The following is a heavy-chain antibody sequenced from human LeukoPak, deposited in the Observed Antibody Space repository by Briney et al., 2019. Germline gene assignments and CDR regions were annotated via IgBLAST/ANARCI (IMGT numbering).Heavy chain of an antibody. CDR1: GYTFTSYA. J-gene: IGHJ4*02. CDR2: ISAYNGNT. Sequence: GASVKVSCKASGYTFTSYAMNWVRQAPGQGLEWMGWISAYNGNTNYAQKLQGRVTMTTDTSTSTAYMELRSLRSDDTAVYYCARDRSGSYYPRAFDYWGQGTLVTVSS. V-gene: IGHV1-18*01. CDR3: ARDRSGSYYPRAFDY. D-gene: IGHD1-26*01.